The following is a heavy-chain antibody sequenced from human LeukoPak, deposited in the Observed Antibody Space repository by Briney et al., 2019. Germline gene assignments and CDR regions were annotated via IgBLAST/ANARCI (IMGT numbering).Heavy chain of an antibody. J-gene: IGHJ4*02. CDR3: AKGGGDGYNFKSWYFDY. Sequence: GRSLRLSCAASGFTLDDYAMHWVRQAPGKGLEWVSGISWNSGSIGYADSVKGRFTISRDNAKNSLYLQMNSLRAEDTALYYCAKGGGDGYNFKSWYFDYWGQGTLVTVSS. CDR1: GFTLDDYA. D-gene: IGHD5-24*01. V-gene: IGHV3-9*01. CDR2: ISWNSGSI.